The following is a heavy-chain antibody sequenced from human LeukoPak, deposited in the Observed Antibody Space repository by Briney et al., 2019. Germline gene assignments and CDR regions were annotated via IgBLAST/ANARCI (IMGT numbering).Heavy chain of an antibody. CDR2: ISGAGP. CDR1: GFTFSNYG. D-gene: IGHD4-17*01. V-gene: IGHV3-23*01. Sequence: PGGSLRLSCAASGFTFSNYGLTWVRQAPGRGLEWVSSISGAGPYYADSVKGRFSISRDNYKNTLYLQMSSLRADDTAVYYCARDPNGNYVGAFDFQRWGQGTLVTVSS. J-gene: IGHJ1*01. CDR3: ARDPNGNYVGAFDFQR.